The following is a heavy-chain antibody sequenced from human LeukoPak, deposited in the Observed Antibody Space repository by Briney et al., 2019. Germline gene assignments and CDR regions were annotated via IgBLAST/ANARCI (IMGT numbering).Heavy chain of an antibody. CDR1: GFTFSSYA. CDR2: ISDGGGST. J-gene: IGHJ6*02. V-gene: IGHV3-23*01. D-gene: IGHD3-10*01. CDR3: AKDLRGFYYYGFDV. Sequence: PGGSLRLSCTASGFTFSSYAMNWVRKAPGKGLEWVSSISDGGGSTYYADSVKGRFTISRDNSKNTLYLQMNSLRAEDTAVYYCAKDLRGFYYYGFDVWGQGTTVTVSS.